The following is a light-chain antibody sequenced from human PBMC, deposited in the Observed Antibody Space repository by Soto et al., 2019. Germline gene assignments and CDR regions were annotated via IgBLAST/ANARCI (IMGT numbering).Light chain of an antibody. Sequence: SYELTQPPSVSVAPGQAARIACGGTNIGSKSVHWYQQKPGQAPVMVVYDDSDRPSGIPERFSGSNSGDTATLTISGVEPGDEADYYCQVWDRGSDHYVFGSGTKVTVL. V-gene: IGLV3-21*02. CDR1: NIGSKS. J-gene: IGLJ1*01. CDR2: DDS. CDR3: QVWDRGSDHYV.